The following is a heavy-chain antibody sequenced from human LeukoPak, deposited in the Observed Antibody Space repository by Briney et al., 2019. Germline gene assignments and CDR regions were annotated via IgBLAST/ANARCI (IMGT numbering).Heavy chain of an antibody. CDR1: GGSISSSNW. J-gene: IGHJ5*02. V-gene: IGHV4-4*02. D-gene: IGHD2-2*03. CDR2: IYHSGST. Sequence: SETLSLTCAVSGGSISSSNWWSWVRQPPGKGLEWIGEIYHSGSTNYNPSLKSRVTISVDRSKNQFSLKLSSVTAADTAVYYCARAGGYCSSTSCYLDWFDPWGQGTLVTVSS. CDR3: ARAGGYCSSTSCYLDWFDP.